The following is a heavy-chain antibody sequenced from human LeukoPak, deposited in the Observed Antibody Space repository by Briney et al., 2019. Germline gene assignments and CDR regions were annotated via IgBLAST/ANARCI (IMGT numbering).Heavy chain of an antibody. D-gene: IGHD6-19*01. CDR3: ARRAAVVGPLYYFDN. J-gene: IGHJ4*02. Sequence: ASVKVSRKASGYTFTSYGIGWVRQAPGQGLEWMGWIGADKTNTNYAQNLQGRVTVTTDTSTSTAYMELRSLRSDDTAVYYCARRAAVVGPLYYFDNWGQGTLITVSS. CDR2: IGADKTNT. CDR1: GYTFTSYG. V-gene: IGHV1-18*01.